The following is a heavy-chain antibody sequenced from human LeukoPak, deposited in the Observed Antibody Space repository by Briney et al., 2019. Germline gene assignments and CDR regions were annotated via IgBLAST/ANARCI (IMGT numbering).Heavy chain of an antibody. Sequence: PGGSLRLSCAASGFTFSNAWMSWVRQAPGKGLEWVGRIKSKTDGGTTDYAAPVKGRFTISRDDSKNTLYLQMNSLKTEDTAVYYCTTEIPDCSGGSCYYGPNYYYYHMDVWGKGTTVTVSS. CDR2: IKSKTDGGTT. V-gene: IGHV3-15*01. D-gene: IGHD2-15*01. CDR1: GFTFSNAW. J-gene: IGHJ6*03. CDR3: TTEIPDCSGGSCYYGPNYYYYHMDV.